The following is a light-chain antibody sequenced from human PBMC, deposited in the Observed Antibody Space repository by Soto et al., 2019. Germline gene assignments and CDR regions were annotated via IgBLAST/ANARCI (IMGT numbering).Light chain of an antibody. CDR3: RQYGSTSRT. J-gene: IGKJ1*01. CDR1: QSVSSSY. Sequence: VLTQSPGTLSLSPGERATLSCRASQSVSSSYLACYQQKPGQAARRLIIDASSRATGIIDRLSGSGCGTEVIIIIIRRQERDFFVVYCRQYGSTSRTFGQGTKVDI. V-gene: IGKV3-20*01. CDR2: DAS.